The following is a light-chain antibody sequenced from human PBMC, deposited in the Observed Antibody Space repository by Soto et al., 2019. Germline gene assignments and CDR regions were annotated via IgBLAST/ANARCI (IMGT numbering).Light chain of an antibody. CDR2: EVN. CDR1: SSDVGGYNY. J-gene: IGLJ2*01. CDR3: SSYGGSNNFV. Sequence: QSALTQPPSASGSPGQAVTISCTGTSSDVGGYNYVSWYQQHPGKAPKLMIYEVNKRPSGVPDRFSGSKSGNTACMTVSGLQAEDEADYYCSSYGGSNNFVFGVGTPLTVL. V-gene: IGLV2-8*01.